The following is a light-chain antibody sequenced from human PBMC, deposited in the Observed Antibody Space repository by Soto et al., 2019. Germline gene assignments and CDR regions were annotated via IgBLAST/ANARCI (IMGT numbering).Light chain of an antibody. CDR2: SAS. CDR3: QKFNTAPLT. V-gene: IGKV1-27*01. Sequence: DIQLTQSPSFLSASVGDRVTITCRASQDISVYLAWYQQKPGKVPKLLIYSASTLQSGVPSRFRGSGSGTDFPLTISSLQPEDVATYYCQKFNTAPLTFGQGTRLEIK. CDR1: QDISVY. J-gene: IGKJ5*01.